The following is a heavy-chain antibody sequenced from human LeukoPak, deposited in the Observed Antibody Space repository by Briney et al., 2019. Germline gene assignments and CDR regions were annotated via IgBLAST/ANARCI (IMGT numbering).Heavy chain of an antibody. CDR2: ASGSGGST. Sequence: GGSLRLSCAASGFTFSSYAMSWIRQAPGKGLEWVSSASGSGGSTYYADSVKGRFIISRDNSKNTLYLQMNSLRAEDTAVYYCARARDYYDSSGYFPWGQGTLVTVSS. CDR3: ARARDYYDSSGYFP. CDR1: GFTFSSYA. D-gene: IGHD3-22*01. J-gene: IGHJ5*02. V-gene: IGHV3-23*01.